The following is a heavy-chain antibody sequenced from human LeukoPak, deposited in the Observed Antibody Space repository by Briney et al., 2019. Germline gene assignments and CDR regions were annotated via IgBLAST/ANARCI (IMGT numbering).Heavy chain of an antibody. CDR3: ARGPNSNWSGLDF. Sequence: GGSLRLSCTTSGFSFSGHWMHWARQLPGKGLVWVSRISPTGSTTSYADPVKGRFTVSRDNAKNTLYLQVNNLRAEDTAVYYCARGPNSNWSGLDFWGQGTLLTVSS. CDR1: GFSFSGHW. V-gene: IGHV3-74*01. D-gene: IGHD6-6*01. J-gene: IGHJ4*02. CDR2: ISPTGSTT.